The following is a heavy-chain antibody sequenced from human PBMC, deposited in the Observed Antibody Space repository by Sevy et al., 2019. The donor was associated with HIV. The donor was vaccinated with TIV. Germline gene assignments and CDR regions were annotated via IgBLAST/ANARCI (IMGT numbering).Heavy chain of an antibody. V-gene: IGHV1-2*02. J-gene: IGHJ4*02. CDR1: GYTFTGYY. CDR2: INPDSGGP. CDR3: VRDDRDGYFDY. Sequence: ASVKVSCKASGYTFTGYYMHWVRQAPGQGLEWMGWINPDSGGPNYAPKFQGRVTLTRDTSISTAYMELSRLKSDDTAAYYCVRDDRDGYFDYWGLGTLVTVSS.